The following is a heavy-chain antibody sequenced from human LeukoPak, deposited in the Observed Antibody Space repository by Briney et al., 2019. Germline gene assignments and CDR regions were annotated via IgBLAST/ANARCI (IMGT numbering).Heavy chain of an antibody. CDR1: GFTFSSYG. CDR2: ISYDGSNK. D-gene: IGHD2-2*01. Sequence: PGRSLRLSCAAFGFTFSSYGMHRVRRAPGKGLEGVAVISYDGSNKYYADSVKGRFTISRDNSKNTLYLQMNSLRAEDTAVYYCAKDSHCSSTSCYGGLKYWGQGTLVTVSS. J-gene: IGHJ4*02. V-gene: IGHV3-30*18. CDR3: AKDSHCSSTSCYGGLKY.